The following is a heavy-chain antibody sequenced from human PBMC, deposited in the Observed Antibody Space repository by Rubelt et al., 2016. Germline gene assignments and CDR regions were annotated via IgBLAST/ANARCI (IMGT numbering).Heavy chain of an antibody. D-gene: IGHD3-16*01. CDR2: YGGST. V-gene: IGHV4-59*01. CDR3: ARMRGMGLFDY. Sequence: YGGSTNYNPSLKSRVTISVDTSKNQFSLRLSSATAADTAVYYCARMRGMGLFDYWGQGTLVTVSS. J-gene: IGHJ4*02.